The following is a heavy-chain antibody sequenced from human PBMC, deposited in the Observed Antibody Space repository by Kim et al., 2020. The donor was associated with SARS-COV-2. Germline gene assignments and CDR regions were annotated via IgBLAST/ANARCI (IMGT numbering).Heavy chain of an antibody. CDR2: GST. V-gene: IGHV4-61*07. D-gene: IGHD6-13*01. Sequence: GSTMYNPSLKSRVTISLDTSKNQFSLKVSSVTAADTAVYYCARHIGYSFDYWGQGSLVTASS. CDR3: ARHIGYSFDY. J-gene: IGHJ4*02.